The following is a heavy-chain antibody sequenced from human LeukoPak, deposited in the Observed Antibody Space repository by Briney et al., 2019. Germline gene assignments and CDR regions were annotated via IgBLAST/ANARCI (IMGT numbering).Heavy chain of an antibody. J-gene: IGHJ5*02. CDR2: IYHSGST. D-gene: IGHD6-19*01. CDR3: ARERASVALPNWFDP. CDR1: GVSISSSNW. Sequence: PSGTLSLTCAVSGVSISSSNWWSWVRQPPGKGLEWIGEIYHSGSTNYNPSLKSRVTISVDKSKNQFSLKLSSVTAADTAVYYCARERASVALPNWFDPWGQGTLVTVSS. V-gene: IGHV4-4*02.